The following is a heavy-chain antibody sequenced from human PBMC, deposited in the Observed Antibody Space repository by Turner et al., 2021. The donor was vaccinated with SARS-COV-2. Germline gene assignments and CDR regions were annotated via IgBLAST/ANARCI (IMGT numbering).Heavy chain of an antibody. Sequence: QVPLQESGPGLVKPSGTLSPSCTVSGVSITSTNFFWGWIRQSPGKGLEWMGTFTYSGRTFYNPSFKGRVTMSADPSKRQFFLRLTSVTAADTAVYYCARLYHHDTSGVDFWGQGTQVTVSS. CDR2: FTYSGRT. CDR1: GVSITSTNFF. CDR3: ARLYHHDTSGVDF. J-gene: IGHJ4*02. D-gene: IGHD3-22*01. V-gene: IGHV4-39*01.